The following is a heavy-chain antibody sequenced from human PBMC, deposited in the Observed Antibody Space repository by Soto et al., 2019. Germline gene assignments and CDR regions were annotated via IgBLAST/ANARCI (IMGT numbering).Heavy chain of an antibody. D-gene: IGHD2-2*01. Sequence: GGSLRLSCAASGFTFSSYGMHCVRHAPGKGLEWVAVISYDGSNKYYADSVKGRFTISRDNSKNTLYLQMNSLRAEDTAVYYCARTTIVVVPAASGSYWGQGTMVTVSS. V-gene: IGHV3-30*03. CDR2: ISYDGSNK. J-gene: IGHJ4*02. CDR1: GFTFSSYG. CDR3: ARTTIVVVPAASGSY.